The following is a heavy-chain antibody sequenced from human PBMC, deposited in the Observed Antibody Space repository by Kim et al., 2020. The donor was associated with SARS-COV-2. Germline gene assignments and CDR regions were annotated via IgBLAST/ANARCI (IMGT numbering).Heavy chain of an antibody. D-gene: IGHD6-13*01. Sequence: GESLKISCKGSGYSFTSYWIGWVRQMPGKGLEWMGIIYPGDSDTRYSPSFQGQVTISADKSISTAYQQWSSLKASDTAMYYCARFYQGQQLVRREETYYYYGMDVWGQGTTVTVSS. J-gene: IGHJ6*02. V-gene: IGHV5-51*01. CDR2: IYPGDSDT. CDR1: GYSFTSYW. CDR3: ARFYQGQQLVRREETYYYYGMDV.